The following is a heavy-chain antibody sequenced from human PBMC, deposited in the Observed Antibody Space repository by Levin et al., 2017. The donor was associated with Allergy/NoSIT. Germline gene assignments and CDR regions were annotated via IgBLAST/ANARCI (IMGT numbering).Heavy chain of an antibody. CDR3: ARHRGLLATIPHFFDF. Sequence: PSETLSLTCTVSGGSLSSETDHWGWIRQPPGRGLEWIGSIFYRGNTYYSPSLKSRVTISVDTSKNQFSLSLNSVSAADTALYFCARHRGLLATIPHFFDFWGQGTLATVSS. CDR1: GGSLSSETDH. D-gene: IGHD5-24*01. CDR2: IFYRGNT. V-gene: IGHV4-39*01. J-gene: IGHJ4*02.